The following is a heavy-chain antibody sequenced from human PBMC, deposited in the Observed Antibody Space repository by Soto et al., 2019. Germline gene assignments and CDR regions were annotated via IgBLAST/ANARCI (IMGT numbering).Heavy chain of an antibody. CDR3: AKDRTVGPRNFYX. V-gene: IGHV3-23*01. CDR1: GFAFSNYA. CDR2: ISTIIDAQ. J-gene: IGHJ4*02. Sequence: LRLSCAASGFAFSNYAMGWVRQAPGKGLEWVPSISTIIDAQYYADSVKGRFTISRDDSKNTLYLQMNSLRAEDSAVYYCAKDRTVGPRNFYXWGQATQFTVSX. D-gene: IGHD4-17*01.